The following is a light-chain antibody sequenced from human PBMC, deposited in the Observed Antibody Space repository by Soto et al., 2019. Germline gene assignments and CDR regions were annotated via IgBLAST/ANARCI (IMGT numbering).Light chain of an antibody. V-gene: IGKV3-20*01. CDR1: QSVSSNY. CDR3: QQYGSSPQT. J-gene: IGKJ4*01. CDR2: GAS. Sequence: EIVLTQSPGTLSLSPGERATLSCRASQSVSSNYLAWYQQKPGQAPRLLIYGASSRATRIPDRFSGSGSGTDFTLTISRLEPEDFAVYYCQQYGSSPQTFGGGTKVEIK.